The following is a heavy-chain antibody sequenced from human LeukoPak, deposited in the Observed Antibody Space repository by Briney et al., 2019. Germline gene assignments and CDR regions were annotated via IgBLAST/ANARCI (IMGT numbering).Heavy chain of an antibody. CDR3: ARPYDSSALDAFDI. V-gene: IGHV1-69*04. J-gene: IGHJ3*02. D-gene: IGHD3-22*01. CDR2: IIPILGIA. CDR1: GGTFSSYA. Sequence: ASVKVSCKASGGTFSSYAISWVRQAPGQGLEWMGRIIPILGIANYAQKFQGRVTITADKSTSTAYMELSSLRSEDTAVYYCARPYDSSALDAFDIWGQGTMVTVSS.